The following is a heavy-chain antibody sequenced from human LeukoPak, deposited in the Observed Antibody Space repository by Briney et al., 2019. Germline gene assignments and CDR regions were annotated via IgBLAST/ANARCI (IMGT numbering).Heavy chain of an antibody. CDR3: ARVRRLLGADY. CDR1: GFTFSSYE. D-gene: IGHD2-15*01. J-gene: IGHJ4*02. Sequence: PGGSLRLSCAASGFTFSSYEMNWVRQAPGKGLEWVSYISSSGSTIYYADSVEGRFTISRDNAKNSLYLQMNSLRAEDTAVYYCARVRRLLGADYWGQGALVTVSS. CDR2: ISSSGSTI. V-gene: IGHV3-48*03.